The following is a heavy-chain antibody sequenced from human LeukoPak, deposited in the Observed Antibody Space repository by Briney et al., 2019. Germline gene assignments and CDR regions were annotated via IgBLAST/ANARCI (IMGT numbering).Heavy chain of an antibody. J-gene: IGHJ4*02. CDR2: IYYSGST. Sequence: SETLSLTCTVSGGSISSYYWSWIRQPPGKGLEWIGYIYYSGSTNYNPSLKSRVTISVDTSKNQFSLKLSSVTAADTAVYYCARRRDYVWGSSYYFDYWGQGTLVTVSS. V-gene: IGHV4-59*01. D-gene: IGHD3-16*01. CDR1: GGSISSYY. CDR3: ARRRDYVWGSSYYFDY.